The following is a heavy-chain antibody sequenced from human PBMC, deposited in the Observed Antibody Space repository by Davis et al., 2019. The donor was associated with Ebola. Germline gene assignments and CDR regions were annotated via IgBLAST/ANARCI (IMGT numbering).Heavy chain of an antibody. V-gene: IGHV1-8*01. J-gene: IGHJ4*02. CDR3: ARGVRKVAAAGIRYFDY. Sequence: AASVKVSCKASGYTFTSYDINWVRQATGQGLEWMGWMKPNSANTGYAQKFQGRVTMTRNTSISTAYMELSSLRSEDTAVYYCARGVRKVAAAGIRYFDYWDQGTLVTVSS. CDR2: MKPNSANT. CDR1: GYTFTSYD. D-gene: IGHD6-13*01.